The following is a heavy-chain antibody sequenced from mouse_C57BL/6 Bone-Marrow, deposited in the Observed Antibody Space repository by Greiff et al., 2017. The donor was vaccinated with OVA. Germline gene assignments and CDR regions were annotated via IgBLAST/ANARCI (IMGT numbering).Heavy chain of an antibody. J-gene: IGHJ1*03. V-gene: IGHV12-3*01. CDR2: ITHSGET. CDR3: AGGDYSNYDWYFDV. Sequence: VQLVESGPGLVKPSQSLFLTCSITGFPITSGYYWIWIRQSPGKPLEWMGYITHSGETFYNPSLQSPISITRETSKNQFFLQLNSVTTEDTAMYYCAGGDYSNYDWYFDVWGTGTTVTVSS. D-gene: IGHD2-5*01. CDR1: GFPITSGYY.